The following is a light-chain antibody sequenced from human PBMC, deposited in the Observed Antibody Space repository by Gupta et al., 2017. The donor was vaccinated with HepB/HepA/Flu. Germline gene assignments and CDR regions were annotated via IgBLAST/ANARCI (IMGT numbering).Light chain of an antibody. CDR3: QVWDSSSDHHVV. V-gene: IGLV3-21*04. CDR2: YDS. J-gene: IGLJ2*01. CDR1: NIGSKS. Sequence: SYVLTQPPSVSVAPGKTARITCGGNNIGSKSVHWYQQKPGQAPVLVIYYDSDRPSGSPERFSGSNSGNTATLTISRVEAGDEADYYCQVWDSSSDHHVVFGGGTKLNVL.